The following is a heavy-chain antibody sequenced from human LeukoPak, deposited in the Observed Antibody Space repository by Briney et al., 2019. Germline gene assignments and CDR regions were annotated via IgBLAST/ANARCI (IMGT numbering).Heavy chain of an antibody. CDR3: ARNNVDYYYGSRRRYIDY. Sequence: GGSLRLSCAASGFTFSSYWMSWVRQAPGKGLEWVADIKQDGSEKYYVDSVKGRFTISRDNPKNTLYLQVHSLRAEHTVVYYCARNNVDYYYGSRRRYIDYGSQGTLPTVSA. V-gene: IGHV3-7*03. CDR1: GFTFSSYW. CDR2: IKQDGSEK. D-gene: IGHD3-10*01. J-gene: IGHJ4*01.